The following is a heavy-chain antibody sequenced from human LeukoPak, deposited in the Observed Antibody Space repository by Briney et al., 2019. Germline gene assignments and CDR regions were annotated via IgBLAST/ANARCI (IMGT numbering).Heavy chain of an antibody. Sequence: SETLSLSCTVSGGSISRYYWTWIRQPPEKGLEWIGYIHNSGTTHSNPSLKSRVTMSMDTSKNQFSLNLNSLTAADTAVYYCARWDTGYDFWGQGTLVTVSS. CDR1: GGSISRYY. J-gene: IGHJ4*02. CDR2: IHNSGTT. V-gene: IGHV4-59*08. D-gene: IGHD5-12*01. CDR3: ARWDTGYDF.